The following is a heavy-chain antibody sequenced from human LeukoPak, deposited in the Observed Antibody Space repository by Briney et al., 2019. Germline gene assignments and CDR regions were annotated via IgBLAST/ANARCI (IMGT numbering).Heavy chain of an antibody. V-gene: IGHV3-7*01. Sequence: PGGSLRLSCAASGFTFSSNWMSWVRQAPGKGLEWVANIRQDGSEKYYVDSVKGRFTISRDNAKNSLYLQMNSLRAEDTAVYYCARLYNSGPFDYWGQGVLVTVSS. D-gene: IGHD6-19*01. J-gene: IGHJ4*02. CDR2: IRQDGSEK. CDR1: GFTFSSNW. CDR3: ARLYNSGPFDY.